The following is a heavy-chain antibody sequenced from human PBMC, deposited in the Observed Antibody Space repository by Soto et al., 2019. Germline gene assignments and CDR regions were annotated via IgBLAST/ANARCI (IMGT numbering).Heavy chain of an antibody. CDR3: AKGRSYYYYYGVDV. V-gene: IGHV3-23*01. J-gene: IGHJ6*02. CDR2: IIDSGGST. Sequence: GGSLRLSCAASGFKFSSYSMNWVRQAPGKGLEWVSDIIDSGGSTYYADSVKGRFTISRDNSKSTLYLQMNSLRAEDTALYYCAKGRSYYYYYGVDVWGQGTTVTVSS. CDR1: GFKFSSYS.